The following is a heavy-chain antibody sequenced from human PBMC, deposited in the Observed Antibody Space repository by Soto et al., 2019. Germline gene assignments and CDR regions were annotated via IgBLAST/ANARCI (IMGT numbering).Heavy chain of an antibody. CDR3: ARSIGSSSFYFDF. CDR1: AGSFNNYA. Sequence: QVQLVQSGAEVKKPWSSVKVSCRASAGSFNNYAISWVRQAPGQGLEWMGGFIPIFASTNYAENFQGRVTITADESTSTTSMELTSLRSEDRAVYYCARSIGSSSFYFDFWGQGTLVTVSS. V-gene: IGHV1-69*01. CDR2: FIPIFAST. J-gene: IGHJ4*02. D-gene: IGHD6-6*01.